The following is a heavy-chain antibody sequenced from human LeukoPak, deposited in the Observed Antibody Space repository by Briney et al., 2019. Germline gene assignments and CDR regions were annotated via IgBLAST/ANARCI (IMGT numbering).Heavy chain of an antibody. J-gene: IGHJ3*02. D-gene: IGHD3-3*01. CDR2: ISAYNGNT. V-gene: IGHV1-18*01. CDR1: GYTFTSYG. Sequence: ASVKVSCTASGYTFTSYGISWVRQAPGQGLEWMGWISAYNGNTNYAQKLQGRVTMTTDTSTSTAYMELRSLRSDDTAVYYCARDNPHFGVVMLLGPQPALDIWGQGTIVTVSS. CDR3: ARDNPHFGVVMLLGPQPALDI.